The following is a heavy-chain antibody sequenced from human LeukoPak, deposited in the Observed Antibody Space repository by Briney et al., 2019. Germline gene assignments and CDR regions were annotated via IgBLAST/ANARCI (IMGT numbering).Heavy chain of an antibody. V-gene: IGHV3-53*01. Sequence: GGSPRLSCAASGFTVSDNYMSWVRQAPGKGLEWVSVMYSGGDTYYANSVKGRFTFSRDISKNTLYLQMNGLRTEDTAMYYCARDAPQVPAAGVLASWGQGTLVTVSS. D-gene: IGHD6-13*01. CDR2: MYSGGDT. J-gene: IGHJ5*02. CDR3: ARDAPQVPAAGVLAS. CDR1: GFTVSDNY.